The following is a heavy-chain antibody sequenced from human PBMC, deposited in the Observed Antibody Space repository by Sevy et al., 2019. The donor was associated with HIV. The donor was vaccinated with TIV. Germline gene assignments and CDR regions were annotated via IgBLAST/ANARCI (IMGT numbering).Heavy chain of an antibody. J-gene: IGHJ4*02. V-gene: IGHV1-24*01. D-gene: IGHD2-15*01. CDR2: FDPEDGER. CDR1: GYTLTQLS. CDR3: ATTREYYQGKSGYFDY. Sequence: ASGKVSCKVSGYTLTQLSMHWVRQAPGKGLEWMGSFDPEDGERIYAQKFQGRITMTEDTSTDTAYMDLSSLKSDDTAVYSCATTREYYQGKSGYFDYWGQGALVTVSS.